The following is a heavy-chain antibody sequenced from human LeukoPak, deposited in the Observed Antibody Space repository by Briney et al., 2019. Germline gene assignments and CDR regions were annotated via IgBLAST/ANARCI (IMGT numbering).Heavy chain of an antibody. V-gene: IGHV3-74*01. Sequence: GGSLRLSCAASGFTFSSYWMHWVRQAPGKGLVRVSRINTDGSSTSYADSVKGRFTISRDNAKNTLYLQMNSLRAEDTAVYYCARGFGANTGGWFDHWGQGTLVTVSS. CDR1: GFTFSSYW. J-gene: IGHJ5*02. CDR2: INTDGSST. D-gene: IGHD3-10*01. CDR3: ARGFGANTGGWFDH.